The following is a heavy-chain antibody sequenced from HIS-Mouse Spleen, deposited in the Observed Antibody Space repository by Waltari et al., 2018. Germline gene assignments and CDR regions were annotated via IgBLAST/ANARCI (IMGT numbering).Heavy chain of an antibody. CDR1: VSTFSSYW. Sequence: EVQLVESGGALVQPGGSRGRSCAASVSTFSSYWMSWVRQAPGKGLEWVANIKQDGSEKYYVDSGKGRFTISRDNAKNSLYLQMNSLRAEDTAVYYCRGDHDAFDIWGQGTMVTVSS. J-gene: IGHJ3*02. CDR2: IKQDGSEK. V-gene: IGHV3-7*01. CDR3: RGDHDAFDI.